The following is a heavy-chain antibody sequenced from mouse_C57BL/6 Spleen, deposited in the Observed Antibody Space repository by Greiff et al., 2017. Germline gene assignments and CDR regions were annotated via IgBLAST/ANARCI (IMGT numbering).Heavy chain of an antibody. CDR3: SRSRTGPYYYAMDY. CDR2: IDPNSGGT. CDR1: GYTFTSYW. V-gene: IGHV1-72*01. J-gene: IGHJ4*01. D-gene: IGHD4-1*01. Sequence: QVQLQQPGAELVKPGASVKLSCKASGYTFTSYWMHWVKQRPGRGLEWIGRIDPNSGGTKYNEKFKSKATLTVDKPSSTAYMQLSSLTSEDSAVYYWSRSRTGPYYYAMDYWGQGTSVTVSS.